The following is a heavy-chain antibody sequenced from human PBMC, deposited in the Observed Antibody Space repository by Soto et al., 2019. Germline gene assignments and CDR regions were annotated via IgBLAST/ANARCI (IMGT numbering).Heavy chain of an antibody. CDR3: ARDQMVRGVTDLYYYYYYMDV. CDR2: IIPILGIA. J-gene: IGHJ6*03. V-gene: IGHV1-69*08. CDR1: GGTFSSYT. Sequence: QVQLVQSGAEVKKPGSSVKVPCKASGGTFSSYTISWVRQAPGQGLEWMGRIIPILGIANYAQKFQGRVTITADKSTSTAYMELSSLRSEDTAVYYCARDQMVRGVTDLYYYYYYMDVWGKGTTVTVSS. D-gene: IGHD3-10*01.